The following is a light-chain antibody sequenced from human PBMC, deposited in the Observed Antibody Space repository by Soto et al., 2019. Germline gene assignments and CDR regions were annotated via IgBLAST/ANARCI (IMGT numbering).Light chain of an antibody. CDR3: HQYAFSPLT. CDR2: HAS. V-gene: IGKV3-20*01. Sequence: EIVLTQSPGTLSLSPGERATLSCRASQSVGRNYLAWYQQKPGQPPRLLVYHASTTAAGIPDRFSGSGSAADFTLTITTLEPEDFAVYYCHQYAFSPLTFGGGTKVEI. J-gene: IGKJ4*01. CDR1: QSVGRNY.